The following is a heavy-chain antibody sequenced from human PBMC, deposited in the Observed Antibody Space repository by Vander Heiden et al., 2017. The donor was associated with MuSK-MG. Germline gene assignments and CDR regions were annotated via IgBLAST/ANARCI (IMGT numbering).Heavy chain of an antibody. Sequence: EVQLVESGGGLVQPGGSLRLSCAASGFTFSSYWMSWVRHAPGKGLEWVANIKQDGSEKYYVDSVKGRFTISRDNAKNSLYLQMNSLRAEDTAVYYCASTPGRGSWYYYYYYGMDVWGQGTTVTVSS. CDR3: ASTPGRGSWYYYYYYGMDV. J-gene: IGHJ6*02. V-gene: IGHV3-7*01. CDR1: GFTFSSYW. CDR2: IKQDGSEK. D-gene: IGHD6-13*01.